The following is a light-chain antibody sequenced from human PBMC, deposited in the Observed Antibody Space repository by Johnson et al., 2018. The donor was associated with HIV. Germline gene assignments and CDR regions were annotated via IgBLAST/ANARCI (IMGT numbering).Light chain of an antibody. J-gene: IGLJ1*01. CDR2: DNN. CDR3: AAWDDSLNGSYV. V-gene: IGLV1-51*01. CDR1: SSNIGNNY. Sequence: QSVLTQPPSVSAAPGQKVTISCSGSSSNIGNNYVSWYQQLPGTAPKLLIYDNNKRPSGIPDRFSGSKFGTSATLAISGLQAEDEADYYCAAWDDSLNGSYVFGTGTKVTVL.